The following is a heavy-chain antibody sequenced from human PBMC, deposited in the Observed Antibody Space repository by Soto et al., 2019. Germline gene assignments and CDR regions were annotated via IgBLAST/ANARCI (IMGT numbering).Heavy chain of an antibody. CDR1: GYSLRSNY. CDR2: INPNSSGT. V-gene: IGHV1-2*02. Sequence: ASVKVSCKASGYSLRSNYIHWLRQAAGQGLEWLGWINPNSSGTVYAQKFQGRVTMTRDTSLTTVYMQLNRLTGDDTAVYYCARDLIVDGPDNYAMDVWGQGTTVTVSS. J-gene: IGHJ6*02. D-gene: IGHD3-22*01. CDR3: ARDLIVDGPDNYAMDV.